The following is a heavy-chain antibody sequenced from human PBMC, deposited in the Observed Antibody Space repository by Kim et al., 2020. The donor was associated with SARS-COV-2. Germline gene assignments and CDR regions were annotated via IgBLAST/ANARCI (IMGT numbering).Heavy chain of an antibody. CDR2: IRSKAYGGTT. Sequence: GGSLRLSCTASGFTFGDYAMSWVRQAPGKGLEWVGFIRSKAYGGTTEYAASVKGRFTISRDDYKSIAYLQMNSPKTEDTAVYYCTREPRKSIAVAGNLFPRSIYYYYMDVWGKGTTVTVSS. D-gene: IGHD6-19*01. J-gene: IGHJ6*03. V-gene: IGHV3-49*04. CDR3: TREPRKSIAVAGNLFPRSIYYYYMDV. CDR1: GFTFGDYA.